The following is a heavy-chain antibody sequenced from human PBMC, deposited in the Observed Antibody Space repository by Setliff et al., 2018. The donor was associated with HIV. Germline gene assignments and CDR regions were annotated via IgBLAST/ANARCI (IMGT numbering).Heavy chain of an antibody. CDR3: ASYYGSGAHYPYYYYMDV. CDR1: SEYTFTNFD. D-gene: IGHD3-10*01. J-gene: IGHJ6*03. Sequence: ASVKVSCKASSEYTFTNFDINWVRQAPGQGLEWMGWMHPHSGNTDYTQKFQDRVTMTRNTSISTAYMELSSLRSEDTAVYYCASYYGSGAHYPYYYYMDVWGKGTTVTVSS. CDR2: MHPHSGNT. V-gene: IGHV1-8*02.